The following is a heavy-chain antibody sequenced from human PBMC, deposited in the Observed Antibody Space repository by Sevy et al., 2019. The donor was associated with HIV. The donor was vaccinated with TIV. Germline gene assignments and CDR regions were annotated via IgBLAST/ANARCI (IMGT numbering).Heavy chain of an antibody. CDR1: RFSFRNYA. J-gene: IGHJ4*02. D-gene: IGHD2-2*01. CDR3: LGNCSSSNCRFAY. CDR2: FSYDEITK. V-gene: IGHV3-30*04. Sequence: GGSLRLSCSASRFSFRNYAMHWVRQTPGKGLEWVATFSYDEITKSYAYSVKGRFTISRDNSMNTLYLEMNSLGPDDTALYFCLGNCSSSNCRFAYWGQGTLVTVSS.